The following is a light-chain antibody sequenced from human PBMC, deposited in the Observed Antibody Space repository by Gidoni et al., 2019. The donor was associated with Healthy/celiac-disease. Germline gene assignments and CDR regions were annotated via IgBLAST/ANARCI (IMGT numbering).Light chain of an antibody. V-gene: IGKV3-15*01. CDR3: QQYNNWPPLT. Sequence: EIVMTQSPATLSVSPGDRATLACRASQSVSSNLAGYQPKPGQAPRLRIYGASTRATGIPARFSVSGSGTEFTLTISSLQSEDFAFFYCQQYNNWPPLTFGGGTKVELK. CDR2: GAS. J-gene: IGKJ4*01. CDR1: QSVSSN.